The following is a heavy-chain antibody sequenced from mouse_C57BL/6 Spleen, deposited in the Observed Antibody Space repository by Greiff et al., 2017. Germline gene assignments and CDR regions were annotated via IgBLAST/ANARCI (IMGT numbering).Heavy chain of an antibody. J-gene: IGHJ1*03. CDR2: IDPNSGDT. CDR1: GYTFTSYW. CDR3: AREGTDWYFDV. D-gene: IGHD3-3*01. V-gene: IGHV1-72*01. Sequence: QVQLQQPGAELVKPGASVKLSCKASGYTFTSYWMHWVKQRPGRGLEWIGRIDPNSGDTKYNEKFKSKATLTVDKTSSTAYMPISSLTSVDSAVYDCAREGTDWYFDVWGTGTTVTVSS.